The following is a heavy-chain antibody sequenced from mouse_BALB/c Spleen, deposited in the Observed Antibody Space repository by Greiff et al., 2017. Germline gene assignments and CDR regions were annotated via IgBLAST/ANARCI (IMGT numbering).Heavy chain of an antibody. CDR1: GYSITSDYA. V-gene: IGHV3-2*02. D-gene: IGHD2-1*01. CDR2: ISYSGST. CDR3: ARSGNSFYYYAMDY. Sequence: EVQGVESGPGLVKPSQSLSLTCTVTGYSITSDYAWNWIRQFPGNKLEWMGYISYSGSTSYNPSLKSRISITRDTSKNQFFLQLNSVTTEDTATYYCARSGNSFYYYAMDYWGQGTSVTVSS. J-gene: IGHJ4*01.